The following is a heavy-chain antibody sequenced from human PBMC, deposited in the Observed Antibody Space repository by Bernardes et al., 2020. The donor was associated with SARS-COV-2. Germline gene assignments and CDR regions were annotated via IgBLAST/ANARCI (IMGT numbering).Heavy chain of an antibody. V-gene: IGHV3-23*01. CDR3: AKDRSDMDV. CDR1: GFSFSSYG. J-gene: IGHJ6*02. Sequence: GGSLRLSCEASGFSFSSYGTSWVRQAPGKGLEWVSVIGANGILTYYGDSVKGRFTISKDNAKNTVYLQMNSLRAEDTAVYFCAKDRSDMDVWGQGTTVTVSS. CDR2: IGANGILT.